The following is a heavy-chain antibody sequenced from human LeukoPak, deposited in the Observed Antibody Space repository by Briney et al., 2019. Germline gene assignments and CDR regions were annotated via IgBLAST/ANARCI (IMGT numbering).Heavy chain of an antibody. V-gene: IGHV1-69*13. Sequence: ASVKVSCKASGGTSISYAISWVRQAPGQGLEWMGGIIPIFGTANYAQKFQGRVTITADESTSTAYMELSSLRSEDTAVYYSAREAPFKDYYGSGSYYNAAFDIWGQGTMVTVSS. CDR3: AREAPFKDYYGSGSYYNAAFDI. D-gene: IGHD3-10*01. CDR2: IIPIFGTA. CDR1: GGTSISYA. J-gene: IGHJ3*02.